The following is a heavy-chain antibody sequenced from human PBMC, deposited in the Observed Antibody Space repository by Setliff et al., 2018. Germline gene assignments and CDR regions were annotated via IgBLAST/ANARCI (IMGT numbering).Heavy chain of an antibody. CDR1: GYTLTELS. D-gene: IGHD3-22*01. CDR3: ATGLPYYDSSGYYLFDY. CDR2: FDPEDGET. V-gene: IGHV1-24*01. Sequence: GASVKVSCKVSGYTLTELSMHWVRQAPGKGLEWMGGFDPEDGETIYAQKFQGRVTMTEDTSTDTAYVELSSLRSEDTAVYYCATGLPYYDSSGYYLFDYWGQGTLVTVSS. J-gene: IGHJ4*02.